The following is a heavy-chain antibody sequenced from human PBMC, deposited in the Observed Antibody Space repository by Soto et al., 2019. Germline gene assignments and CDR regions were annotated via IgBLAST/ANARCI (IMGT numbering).Heavy chain of an antibody. D-gene: IGHD6-19*01. CDR2: IRAYNGNT. Sequence: QDQLVQSGVEVKKPGASVKVSCKASGYSFTNYGITWVRQAPGQGFEWMGWIRAYNGNTNYAQKFQGRVTMTTDASTSTAYLELRSLGSDDTAVYYCARDRGVAPPVAGNTHYYYYMDVWGKGTTVTVSS. J-gene: IGHJ6*03. CDR1: GYSFTNYG. CDR3: ARDRGVAPPVAGNTHYYYYMDV. V-gene: IGHV1-18*01.